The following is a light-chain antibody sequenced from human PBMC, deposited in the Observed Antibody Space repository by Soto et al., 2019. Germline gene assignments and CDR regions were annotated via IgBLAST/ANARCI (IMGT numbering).Light chain of an antibody. V-gene: IGKV1-39*01. CDR1: QSISRY. CDR3: QQYTNWPKT. Sequence: DIQMTQSPSSLSASVGDRITITCRASQSISRYLNWYQHKPGKAPKLLINAASSLERGVPSRFSGGGSGTDFTLTISSLQSEDFAVYYCQQYTNWPKTFGQGTKVEIK. CDR2: AAS. J-gene: IGKJ1*01.